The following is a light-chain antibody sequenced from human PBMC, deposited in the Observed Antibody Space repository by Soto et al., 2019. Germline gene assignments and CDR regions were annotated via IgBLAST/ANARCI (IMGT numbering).Light chain of an antibody. J-gene: IGKJ1*01. CDR3: QQYGSLSWT. CDR2: GAS. Sequence: DIVLTQSPGTLSLSPGERATLSCRASQSVSSTYLAWYQQKPGQAPRLLIYGASTRATGVPDRFSGSGSGTDFTLTISRLEPEDFAGYHCQQYGSLSWTFGQGTKVEIK. CDR1: QSVSSTY. V-gene: IGKV3-20*01.